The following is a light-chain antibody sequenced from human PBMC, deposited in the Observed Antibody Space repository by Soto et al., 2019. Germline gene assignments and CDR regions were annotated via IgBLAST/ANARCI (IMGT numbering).Light chain of an antibody. CDR3: QDYATPPRT. V-gene: IGKV3-20*01. CDR2: GPS. CDR1: PSVAGNF. Sequence: EVVLTQSPGTMSLSPGDIATLSCRASPSVAGNFLAWYQNKPGQAPRRLIHGPSARATGIPDRFSGSGSGTDFTLTISRLEAEDFGVYYCQDYATPPRTFGQGTKVEV. J-gene: IGKJ1*01.